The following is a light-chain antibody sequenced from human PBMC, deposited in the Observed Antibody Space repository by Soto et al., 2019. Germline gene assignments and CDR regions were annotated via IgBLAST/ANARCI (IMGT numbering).Light chain of an antibody. CDR2: SAS. V-gene: IGKV3-15*01. J-gene: IGKJ1*01. CDR3: QQGDIWPWT. Sequence: EIVMTQSPVTLSVSPGERATLSCTASQSVNNNVAWYQQKPGHTPRLLIYSASIGATGTPARFSGSGSGSDFTLTISSLQSEDFAVYYCQQGDIWPWTFGQGTKVDIK. CDR1: QSVNNN.